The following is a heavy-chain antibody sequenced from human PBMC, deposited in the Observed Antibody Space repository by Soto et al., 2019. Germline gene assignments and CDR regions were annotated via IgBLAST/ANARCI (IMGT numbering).Heavy chain of an antibody. CDR1: GGSISSYY. D-gene: IGHD4-17*01. J-gene: IGHJ4*02. CDR3: GRGRDAVTTSFDY. CDR2: IYYSGST. V-gene: IGHV4-59*01. Sequence: SETLSLTCTVSGGSISSYYWSWIRQPPGKGLEWIGYIYYSGSTNYNPSLKSRVTISVDTSKNQFSLKLSSVTAADTAVYYCGRGRDAVTTSFDYWGQGTLVTVSS.